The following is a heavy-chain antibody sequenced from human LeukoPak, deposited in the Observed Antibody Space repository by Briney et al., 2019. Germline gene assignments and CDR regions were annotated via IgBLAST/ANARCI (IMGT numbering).Heavy chain of an antibody. CDR1: GFTFSSYA. CDR2: ISGSGGST. Sequence: GGSLRLSCAASGFTFSSYAMSWVRQAPGKGLEWVSAISGSGGSTYYADSVKGRFTISRDNSRNTLYLQMNSLRAEDTAVYYCAKISAIFGVVHTYWGQGTLVTVSS. J-gene: IGHJ4*02. D-gene: IGHD3-3*01. V-gene: IGHV3-23*01. CDR3: AKISAIFGVVHTY.